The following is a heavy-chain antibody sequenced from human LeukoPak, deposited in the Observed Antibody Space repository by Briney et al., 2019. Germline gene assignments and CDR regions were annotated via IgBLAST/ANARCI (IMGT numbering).Heavy chain of an antibody. Sequence: SETLSLTCTVSGGSISSYYWSWIRQPPGKGLEWIGYIYYSGSTNYNPSLKSRVTISVDTSKNQFSLKLSSVTAADTAVYYCARGATVDTDMTGYYYYMDVWGKGTTVTVSS. V-gene: IGHV4-59*01. CDR1: GGSISSYY. J-gene: IGHJ6*03. D-gene: IGHD5-18*01. CDR2: IYYSGST. CDR3: ARGATVDTDMTGYYYYMDV.